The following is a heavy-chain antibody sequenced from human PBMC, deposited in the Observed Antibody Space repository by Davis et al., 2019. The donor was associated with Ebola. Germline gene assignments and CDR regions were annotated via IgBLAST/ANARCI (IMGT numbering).Heavy chain of an antibody. CDR3: ARHINYGDYGTGWFDP. CDR1: GYTFSSHD. D-gene: IGHD4-17*01. J-gene: IGHJ5*02. V-gene: IGHV1-8*01. Sequence: AASVKVSCKASGYTFSSHDINWVRQATGQGLEWMGWMNPNSGNTGYAQKFQGRVTMTRSTSISTAYMELSSLRSEDTAVYYCARHINYGDYGTGWFDPWGQGTLVTVSS. CDR2: MNPNSGNT.